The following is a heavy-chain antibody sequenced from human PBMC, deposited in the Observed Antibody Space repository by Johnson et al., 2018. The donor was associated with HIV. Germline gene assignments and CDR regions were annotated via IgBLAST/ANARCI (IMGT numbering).Heavy chain of an antibody. CDR2: IYSGGST. J-gene: IGHJ3*02. D-gene: IGHD3-16*01. V-gene: IGHV3-53*01. Sequence: VQLVESGGGLIQPGGSLRLSCAASGFTVSSNYMSWVRQAPGKGLEWVSVIYSGGSTYYADSVKGRCTISRDNSKNTLYLQMSSLRAEDTAVYYCTTLWGSPDAFDIWGQGTMVTVSS. CDR3: TTLWGSPDAFDI. CDR1: GFTVSSNY.